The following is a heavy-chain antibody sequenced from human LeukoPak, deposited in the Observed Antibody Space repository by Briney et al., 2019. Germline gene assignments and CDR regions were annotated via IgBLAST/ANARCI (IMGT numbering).Heavy chain of an antibody. J-gene: IGHJ6*02. Sequence: GGSLRLSCAASGFTFSASDMHWVRQASGKGLEWVGRIGVKTNNYATAYGASVRGRFTISRDDSKNTACPQMNSLRTEDTAIYYCTYYRRDPAGYYYGMDVWGQGTTVTVSS. CDR3: TYYRRDPAGYYYGMDV. CDR2: IGVKTNNYAT. V-gene: IGHV3-73*01. CDR1: GFTFSASD. D-gene: IGHD1-26*01.